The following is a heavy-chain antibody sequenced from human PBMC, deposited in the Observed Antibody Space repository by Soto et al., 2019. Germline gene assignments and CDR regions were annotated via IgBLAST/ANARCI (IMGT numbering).Heavy chain of an antibody. D-gene: IGHD2-2*02. V-gene: IGHV1-18*04. J-gene: IGHJ4*02. CDR3: ARHSYPLAYFFDY. Sequence: QVQLVQSGGEVKKPGASVKVSCKASGYTFINHGISWVRQAPGQGLEWMGWISGHNGKTNYAQKFQGRVTMTTDTSTSTAFMELRSLRSDDTAVYYCARHSYPLAYFFDYWGQGTLVSVSS. CDR1: GYTFINHG. CDR2: ISGHNGKT.